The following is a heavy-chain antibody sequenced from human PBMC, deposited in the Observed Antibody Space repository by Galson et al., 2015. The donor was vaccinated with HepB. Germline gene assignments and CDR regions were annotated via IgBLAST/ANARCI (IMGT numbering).Heavy chain of an antibody. CDR3: ARAGGLATISGAFDV. CDR2: ISAYNGNT. V-gene: IGHV1-18*01. J-gene: IGHJ3*01. D-gene: IGHD5-12*01. CDR1: GYTFTNFG. Sequence: SVKVSCRASGYTFTNFGFTWVRQAPGQGLEWMGWISAYNGNTNYAQNLQGRVTMTTDIPTNTAYMELRSLRSDDTAVFYCARAGGLATISGAFDVWGQGTMVTVSS.